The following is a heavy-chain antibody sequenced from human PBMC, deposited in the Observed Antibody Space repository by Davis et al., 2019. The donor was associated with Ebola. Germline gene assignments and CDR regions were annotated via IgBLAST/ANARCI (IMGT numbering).Heavy chain of an antibody. V-gene: IGHV4-34*01. Sequence: SETLSLTCAVYGGSFSGYYWSWIRQPPGKGLEWIGEINHSGSTNYNPSLKSRVTISVDTSKNQFSLKLSSVTAADTAVYYCARRGDSSGYGYWGQGTLVTVSS. J-gene: IGHJ4*02. CDR1: GGSFSGYY. D-gene: IGHD3-22*01. CDR2: INHSGST. CDR3: ARRGDSSGYGY.